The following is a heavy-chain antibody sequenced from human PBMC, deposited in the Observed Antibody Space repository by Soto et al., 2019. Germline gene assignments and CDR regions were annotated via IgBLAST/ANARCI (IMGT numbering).Heavy chain of an antibody. J-gene: IGHJ5*02. CDR3: AREAGYPKYCSSTSCHSFDP. D-gene: IGHD2-2*01. V-gene: IGHV1-2*02. CDR2: INPNSGGT. CDR1: GYTFTGYY. Sequence: ASVKVSCKASGYTFTGYYMHWVRQAPGQGLEWMGWINPNSGGTNYAQKFQGRVTMTRDTPISTAYMELSRLRSDDTAVYYCAREAGYPKYCSSTSCHSFDPWGQGTLVTVSS.